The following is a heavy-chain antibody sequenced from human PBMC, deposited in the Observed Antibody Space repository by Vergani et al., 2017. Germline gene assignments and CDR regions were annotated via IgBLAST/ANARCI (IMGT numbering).Heavy chain of an antibody. D-gene: IGHD3-10*01. CDR2: IYHSGGA. V-gene: IGHV4-39*01. J-gene: IGHJ4*02. CDR3: ANQYYVSGNYLFDY. Sequence: QLHLQESGPGLVKPSETLSLTCTVSGGSITSSSYYWGWIRQPPGKGLEWIGNIYHSGGAYYNPSLKGRVTISVDTSKNQFSLEVTCVTAADTAIYYCANQYYVSGNYLFDYWGQEPLVTVSS. CDR1: GGSITSSSYY.